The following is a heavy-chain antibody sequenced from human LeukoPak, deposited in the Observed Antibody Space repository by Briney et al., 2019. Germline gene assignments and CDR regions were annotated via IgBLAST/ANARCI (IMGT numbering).Heavy chain of an antibody. Sequence: GSLRLSCAASGLTFSSYAMSWVRQAPGKGLEWVSAISGSGGSTYYADSVKGRFTISRDNSKNTLYLQMNSLRAEDTAVYYCAKDMYYYDRRSFDYWGQGTLVTVSS. CDR3: AKDMYYYDRRSFDY. D-gene: IGHD3-22*01. J-gene: IGHJ4*02. CDR1: GLTFSSYA. CDR2: ISGSGGST. V-gene: IGHV3-23*01.